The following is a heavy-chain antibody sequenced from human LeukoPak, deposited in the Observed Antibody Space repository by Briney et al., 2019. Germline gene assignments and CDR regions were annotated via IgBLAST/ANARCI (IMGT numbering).Heavy chain of an antibody. CDR1: GFTFSSYA. D-gene: IGHD6-13*01. CDR2: ISGSGGST. Sequence: PGRSLRLSCAASGFTFSSYAMSWVRQAPGKGLERVSAISGSGGSTYYADSVKGRFTISRDNSKNTLYLQMNSLRAVDTAVYYCAKGVIAAAGTEVDYWGQGTLVTVSS. CDR3: AKGVIAAAGTEVDY. J-gene: IGHJ4*02. V-gene: IGHV3-23*01.